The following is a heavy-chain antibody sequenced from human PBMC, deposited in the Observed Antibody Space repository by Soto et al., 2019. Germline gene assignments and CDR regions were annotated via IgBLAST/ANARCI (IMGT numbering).Heavy chain of an antibody. V-gene: IGHV1-69*02. CDR1: GGTFSSYT. CDR2: IIPILGIA. J-gene: IGHJ5*02. Sequence: QVQLVQSGAEVKKPGSSVKVSCKASGGTFSSYTISWVRQAPGQGLEWMGRIIPILGIANYAQKFQGRVTITADKSTSTAYMELSSLRSEDTAVYYCARGWFEGDYYGSGSYYVIENYNWFDPWGQGTLVTVSS. CDR3: ARGWFEGDYYGSGSYYVIENYNWFDP. D-gene: IGHD3-10*01.